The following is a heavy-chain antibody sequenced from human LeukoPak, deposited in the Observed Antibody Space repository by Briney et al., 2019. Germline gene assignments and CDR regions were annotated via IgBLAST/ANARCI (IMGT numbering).Heavy chain of an antibody. V-gene: IGHV2-5*01. CDR2: IYWNDDK. CDR3: ARPYSSSWFGEDDAFDI. Sequence: SGPTLVKPTQTLTLTCTFSGFSLSTSGVGVGWNRQPPGKALEWLALIYWNDDKRYSPSLKSRLTITKDTSKNQVVLTMTNMDPVDTATYYCARPYSSSWFGEDDAFDIWGQGTMVTVSS. D-gene: IGHD6-13*01. J-gene: IGHJ3*02. CDR1: GFSLSTSGVG.